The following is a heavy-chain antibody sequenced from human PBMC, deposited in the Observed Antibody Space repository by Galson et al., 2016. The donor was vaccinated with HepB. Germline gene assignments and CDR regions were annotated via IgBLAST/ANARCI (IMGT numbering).Heavy chain of an antibody. CDR2: IGIAGDT. CDR3: AGGTYADLDY. J-gene: IGHJ4*02. V-gene: IGHV3-13*01. D-gene: IGHD1-26*01. Sequence: SLRLSCAASGFTFSTHDMHWVRQAPGKGLEWVSHIGIAGDTYYLGSVNGRFTISRENAKNSSYLQMNSLRVEDTAVYYCAGGTYADLDYWGQGTLVTVSS. CDR1: GFTFSTHD.